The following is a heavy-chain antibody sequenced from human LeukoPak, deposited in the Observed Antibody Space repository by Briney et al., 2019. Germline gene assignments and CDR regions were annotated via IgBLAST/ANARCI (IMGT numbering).Heavy chain of an antibody. V-gene: IGHV3-48*02. J-gene: IGHJ4*02. Sequence: GGSLRLSCAASGFTFSSYSMNWVRQAPGKGLEWVSYISSSSSTIYYADSVKGRFTISGDNAKNSLYLQMNSLRDEDTAVYYCARVSRRYYDFWSGYYPFDYWGQGTLVTVSS. CDR1: GFTFSSYS. CDR3: ARVSRRYYDFWSGYYPFDY. D-gene: IGHD3-3*01. CDR2: ISSSSSTI.